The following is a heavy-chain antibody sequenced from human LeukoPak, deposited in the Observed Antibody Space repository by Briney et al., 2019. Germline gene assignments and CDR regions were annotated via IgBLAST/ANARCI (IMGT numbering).Heavy chain of an antibody. V-gene: IGHV3-53*01. J-gene: IGHJ6*02. CDR2: IYSGGNT. Sequence: PGGSLRLSCAASGFTVSSSYMSWVRQAPGKGLEWGSVIYSGGNTYYAGSVKGRFTISRDNSKNTLYLQMNSLRAGDTAVYYCARATLNYYYYGLDVWGQGTTVTVS. CDR1: GFTVSSSY. CDR3: ARATLNYYYYGLDV.